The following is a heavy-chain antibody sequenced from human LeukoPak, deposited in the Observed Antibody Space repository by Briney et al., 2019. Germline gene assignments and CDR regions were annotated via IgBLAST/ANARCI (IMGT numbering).Heavy chain of an antibody. Sequence: SVKVSRRASGGTFSSYTISWVRQAPGQGLEWMGRIIPILGIANYAQKFQGRVTITADKSTSTAYMELSSLRSEDTAVYYCARDHPGPLVVVPAAAFDYWGQGTLVTVSS. J-gene: IGHJ4*02. CDR2: IIPILGIA. CDR1: GGTFSSYT. D-gene: IGHD2-2*01. V-gene: IGHV1-69*04. CDR3: ARDHPGPLVVVPAAAFDY.